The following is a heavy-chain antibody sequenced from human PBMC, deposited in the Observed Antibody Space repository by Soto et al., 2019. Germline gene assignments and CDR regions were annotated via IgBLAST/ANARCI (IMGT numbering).Heavy chain of an antibody. V-gene: IGHV1-69*01. CDR3: TRGSAMVTTSQDDVDGGMDA. CDR1: GGTFTNYG. Sequence: QEQLVQSGSEVKKPGSSIQVSCQSSGGTFTNYGFSWVRQAPGQGLEWMGGFLPIFGTTNYAKRFQGRFTKTTDESTRTVSMKLSSLRSKDTALYYCTRGSAMVTTSQDDVDGGMDAWGQGTTVTVS. CDR2: FLPIFGTT. D-gene: IGHD5-18*01. J-gene: IGHJ6*02.